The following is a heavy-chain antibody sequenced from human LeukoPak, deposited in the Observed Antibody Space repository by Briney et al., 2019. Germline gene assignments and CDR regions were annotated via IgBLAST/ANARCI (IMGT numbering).Heavy chain of an antibody. CDR2: ISSSSSTI. Sequence: GGSLRLSCAASGFTLSSYSMNWVRQAPGKGLEWVSYISSSSSTIYYADSVKGRFTISRDNAKNSLYLQMNSLRAEDTAVYYCARDGLYCSSTSCRLYYFDYWGQGTLVTVSS. V-gene: IGHV3-48*01. CDR1: GFTLSSYS. CDR3: ARDGLYCSSTSCRLYYFDY. J-gene: IGHJ4*02. D-gene: IGHD2-2*01.